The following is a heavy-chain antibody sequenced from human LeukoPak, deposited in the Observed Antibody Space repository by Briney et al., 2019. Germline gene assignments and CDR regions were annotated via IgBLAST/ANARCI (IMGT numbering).Heavy chain of an antibody. V-gene: IGHV4-39*01. CDR3: ARPARVGYCSSTSCPFDY. D-gene: IGHD2-2*01. CDR2: IYYSGST. Sequence: SETLSLTCTVSGGSISSSSYYWGWIRQPPGKGLECIGSIYYSGSTYYNPSLKSRVTISVDTSKNQFSLKLSSVTAADTAVYYCARPARVGYCSSTSCPFDYWGQGTLVTVSS. CDR1: GGSISSSSYY. J-gene: IGHJ4*02.